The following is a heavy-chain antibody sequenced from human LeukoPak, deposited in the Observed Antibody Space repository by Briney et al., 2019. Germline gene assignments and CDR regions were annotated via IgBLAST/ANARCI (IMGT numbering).Heavy chain of an antibody. CDR1: GFTFSSYA. J-gene: IGHJ4*02. CDR2: ISGSGGST. D-gene: IGHD1-26*01. CDR3: AKDLEVGRWELIIDY. Sequence: PGGSLRLSCAASGFTFSSYAMSWVRQAPGKGLEWVSAISGSGGSTYYADSVKGRFTISGDNSKNTLYLQMNSLRAEDTAVYYCAKDLEVGRWELIIDYWGQGTLVTVSS. V-gene: IGHV3-23*01.